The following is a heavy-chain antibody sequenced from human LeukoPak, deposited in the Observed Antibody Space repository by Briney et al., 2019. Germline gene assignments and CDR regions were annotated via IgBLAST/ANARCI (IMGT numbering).Heavy chain of an antibody. J-gene: IGHJ4*02. D-gene: IGHD6-13*01. CDR1: EFTFSSYG. CDR2: ISYDGSNK. V-gene: IGHV3-30*03. Sequence: GRSLRLSCAASEFTFSSYGMHWVRQAPGKGLEWVAVISYDGSNKYYADSVKGRFTISRDNSKNTLYLQMNSLRAEDTAVYYCARDRGAAAGADYWGQGTLVTVSS. CDR3: ARDRGAAAGADY.